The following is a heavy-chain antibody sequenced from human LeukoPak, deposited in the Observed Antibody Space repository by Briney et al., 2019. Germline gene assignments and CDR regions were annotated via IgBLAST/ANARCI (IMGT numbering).Heavy chain of an antibody. Sequence: SETLSLTCTVSGGSISSSSYYWGWIRQPPGKGLEWIGSIYYSGSTYYNPSLKSRVTISVDTSKNQFSLKLSSVTAADTAVYYCARGGTGDPIDYWGQGTLVTVSS. CDR2: IYYSGST. CDR1: GGSISSSSYY. J-gene: IGHJ4*02. V-gene: IGHV4-39*01. D-gene: IGHD7-27*01. CDR3: ARGGTGDPIDY.